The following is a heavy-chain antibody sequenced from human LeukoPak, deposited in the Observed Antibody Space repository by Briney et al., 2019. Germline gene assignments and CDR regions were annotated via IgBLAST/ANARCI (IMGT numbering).Heavy chain of an antibody. CDR1: GFTFSSYA. V-gene: IGHV3-23*01. J-gene: IGHJ4*02. D-gene: IGHD4-17*01. CDR2: ISGSGGST. Sequence: GGSLRLSCAASGFTFSSYAMSWVCQAPGKGLEWVSAISGSGGSTYYADSVKGRFTISRDNSKNTLYLQMNSLRAEDTAVYYCAKVAYGDYRLYPIDYWGQGTLVTVSS. CDR3: AKVAYGDYRLYPIDY.